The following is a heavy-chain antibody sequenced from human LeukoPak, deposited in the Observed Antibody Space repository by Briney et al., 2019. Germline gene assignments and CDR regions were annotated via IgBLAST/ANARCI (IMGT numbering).Heavy chain of an antibody. J-gene: IGHJ4*02. Sequence: ASLKVSCKASGYTFTGYYMHWVRQAPGQGLEWMGIINPSGGSTSYAQKFQGRVTMTRDTSTSTVYMELSSLRSEDTAVYYCARGGNVDTAMVPLFDYWGQGTLVTVSS. CDR2: INPSGGST. CDR3: ARGGNVDTAMVPLFDY. V-gene: IGHV1-46*01. CDR1: GYTFTGYY. D-gene: IGHD5-18*01.